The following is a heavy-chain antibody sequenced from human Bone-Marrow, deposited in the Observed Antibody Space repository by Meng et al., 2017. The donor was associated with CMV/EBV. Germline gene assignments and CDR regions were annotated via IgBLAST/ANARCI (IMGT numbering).Heavy chain of an antibody. V-gene: IGHV1-2*02. J-gene: IGHJ4*02. CDR3: ARDLGGYCSGGSCL. CDR2: INPNSGGT. D-gene: IGHD2-15*01. Sequence: QSGAELKKPGASVKVPCKASGYTFTGYYMHWVRQAPGQGLEWMGWINPNSGGTNYAQKFQGRVTMTRDTSISTAYMELSRLRSDDTAVYYCARDLGGYCSGGSCLWGQGTLVTVSS. CDR1: GYTFTGYY.